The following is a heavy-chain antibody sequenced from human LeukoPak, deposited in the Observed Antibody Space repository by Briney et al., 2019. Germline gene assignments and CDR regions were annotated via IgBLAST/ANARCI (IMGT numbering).Heavy chain of an antibody. Sequence: PGNSLRLSCAASGFTLRNYAMHWGRQAPGKGLEWVTTVSNDGRNIFYTGSVKGRFTITRDNSKDTLYLQMNCLRIEDTALYYCARHWGFDYWGQGALVTVSS. CDR3: ARHWGFDY. CDR1: GFTLRNYA. D-gene: IGHD7-27*01. CDR2: VSNDGRNI. V-gene: IGHV3-30*04. J-gene: IGHJ4*02.